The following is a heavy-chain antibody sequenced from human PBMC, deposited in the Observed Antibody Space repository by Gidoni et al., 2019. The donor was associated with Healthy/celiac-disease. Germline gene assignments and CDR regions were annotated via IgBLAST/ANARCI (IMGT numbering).Heavy chain of an antibody. CDR2: IWYDGSNK. J-gene: IGHJ4*02. V-gene: IGHV3-33*01. Sequence: QVQLVESGGGVVQPGRSLRLSCAASGFTFSSYCMHWVRQAPGKGLEWVAVIWYDGSNKYYADSVKGRFTISRDNSKNTLYLQMNSLRAEDTAVYYCARGGKNYGDYDFDYWGQGTLVTVSS. CDR1: GFTFSSYC. D-gene: IGHD4-17*01. CDR3: ARGGKNYGDYDFDY.